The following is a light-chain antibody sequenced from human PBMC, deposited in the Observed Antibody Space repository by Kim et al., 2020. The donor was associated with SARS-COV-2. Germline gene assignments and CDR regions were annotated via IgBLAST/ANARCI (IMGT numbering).Light chain of an antibody. V-gene: IGLV1-47*01. CDR1: RSNIGSNS. CDR2: RND. J-gene: IGLJ3*02. CDR3: ATWDDSLSGVV. Sequence: QSVLTQPPSASGTPGQRVTISCSGSRSNIGSNSIYWYQQLPGTAPKLLMYRNDQRRSGVPDRISGSKSGTSASLAISGLRSEDEADYYCATWDDSLSGVVFGGGTQLTVL.